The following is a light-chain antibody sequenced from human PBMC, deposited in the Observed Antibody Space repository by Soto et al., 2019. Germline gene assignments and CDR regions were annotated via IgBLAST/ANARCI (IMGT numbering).Light chain of an antibody. CDR1: SSDVGAYNY. V-gene: IGLV2-14*03. CDR3: SSYTSSSTLVL. J-gene: IGLJ2*01. CDR2: DVS. Sequence: QSALTQPASVSGSPGQSITISCTGTSSDVGAYNYVSWYQHHPGKAPKLMIYDVSNRPSGVSDRFSGSKSGNTASLTISGLQAEDEADYYCSSYTSSSTLVLFGGATKLTVL.